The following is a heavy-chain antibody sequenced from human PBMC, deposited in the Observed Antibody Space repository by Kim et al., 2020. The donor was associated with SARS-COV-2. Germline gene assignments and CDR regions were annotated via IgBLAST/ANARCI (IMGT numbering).Heavy chain of an antibody. J-gene: IGHJ6*02. CDR2: IKSKTDGGTT. V-gene: IGHV3-15*01. D-gene: IGHD4-4*01. CDR3: TMSVKYSNYYYYGMDV. CDR1: GFTFSKAW. Sequence: GGSLRLSCAASGFTFSKAWMSWVRQAPGKGLEWVGRIKSKTDGGTTDYAAPVKGRFTISRDDSKNTLYLQMNSLKTEDTAVYYCTMSVKYSNYYYYGMDVCGQGTTVTVSS.